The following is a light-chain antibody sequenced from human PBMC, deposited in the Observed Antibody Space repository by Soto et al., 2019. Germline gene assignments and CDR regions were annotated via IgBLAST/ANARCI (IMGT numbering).Light chain of an antibody. CDR1: SSDVGGYDY. CDR2: DVS. CDR3: NSYTSSSTLV. J-gene: IGLJ2*01. V-gene: IGLV2-14*01. Sequence: QSALTQPASVSGSPGQSITISCTGTSSDVGGYDYVSWYQQYPGKAPKLMIYDVSNRPSGVSNRFSGSKSGNTASLTISGLQAEDEADYYCNSYTSSSTLVFGGGTKLTVL.